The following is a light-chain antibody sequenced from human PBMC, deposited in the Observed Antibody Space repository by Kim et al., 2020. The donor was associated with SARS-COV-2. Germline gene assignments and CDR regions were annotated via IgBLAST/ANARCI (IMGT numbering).Light chain of an antibody. CDR3: CSYAGSSGSVV. V-gene: IGLV2-23*02. J-gene: IGLJ2*01. Sequence: QSITISCAGTSNVVGSYYLVSWYQQHPGKAPKLMIYEVTKRPSGVSNRFSGSKSGYTASLTISGLQAEDEADYFCCSYAGSSGSVVFGGGTQLTVL. CDR1: SNVVGSYYL. CDR2: EVT.